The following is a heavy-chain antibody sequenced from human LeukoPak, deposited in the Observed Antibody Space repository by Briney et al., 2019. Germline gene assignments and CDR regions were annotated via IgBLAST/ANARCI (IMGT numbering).Heavy chain of an antibody. J-gene: IGHJ4*02. CDR2: ISKDGSDK. CDR3: ARDGSLGDYGDY. V-gene: IGHV3-30-3*01. D-gene: IGHD3-10*01. CDR1: GFTFSDYA. Sequence: GGSLRLSCAASGFTFSDYAMHWVRQAPGKGLEWVAVISKDGSDKYYPGSVRGRFTISRDNSKNTIYLQMDSLRAEDTAVYYCARDGSLGDYGDYWGQGTLVTVSS.